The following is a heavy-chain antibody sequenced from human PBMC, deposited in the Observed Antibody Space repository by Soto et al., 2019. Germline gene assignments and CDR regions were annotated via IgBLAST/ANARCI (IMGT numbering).Heavy chain of an antibody. J-gene: IGHJ4*02. D-gene: IGHD2-15*01. CDR2: IYYSGST. CDR1: GGSISSYY. CDR3: VRLAVASYYFDY. Sequence: SETLALTCTVSGGSISSYYWSWIRQTPGKGLEWIGYIYYSGSTNYNPSLKSRVTISVDTSKNQFSLKLSSVTAADTAVYYCVRLAVASYYFDYWGQGTLVTVSS. V-gene: IGHV4-59*01.